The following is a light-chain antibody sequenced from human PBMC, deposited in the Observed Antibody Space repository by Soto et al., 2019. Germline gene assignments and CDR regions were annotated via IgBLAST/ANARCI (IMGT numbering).Light chain of an antibody. CDR2: AAS. V-gene: IGKV1-17*02. J-gene: IGKJ1*01. CDR1: QDIRND. Sequence: TQSQSSLSASLGDSVTSPCRPSQDIRNDLGWFQVKPGKAPKSLIYAASRLQSGVPSRFSGSGSETEFSLTIINLQPEDFATYFCVQYNSYPWTFGQGAKVDIK. CDR3: VQYNSYPWT.